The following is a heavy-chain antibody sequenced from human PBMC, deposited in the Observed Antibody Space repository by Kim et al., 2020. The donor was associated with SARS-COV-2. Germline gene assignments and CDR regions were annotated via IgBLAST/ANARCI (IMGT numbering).Heavy chain of an antibody. J-gene: IGHJ2*01. D-gene: IGHD3-16*02. CDR3: ASGVNFDV. Sequence: GGSLRLSCAASGFTFSTYGMSWVRQAPGKGLEWVSGISTAGVYTTNAGSVKVRYTISRDNAKNTLFLQMNSQRPEDLAAYYCASGVNFDVWGGGTLVTLS. CDR1: GFTFSTYG. V-gene: IGHV3-23*01. CDR2: ISTAGVYT.